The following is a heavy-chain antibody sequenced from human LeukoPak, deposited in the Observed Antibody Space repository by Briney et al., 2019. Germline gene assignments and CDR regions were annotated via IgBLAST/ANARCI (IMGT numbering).Heavy chain of an antibody. CDR3: ARIGWSSSSFDY. Sequence: GGSLRLSCAASGFTFTNYWMSWVRQAPGEGLEWVANIKQDGSVKYHVDSVKGRSTISRDNARNSVYLQMNSLRGEDTAVYYCARIGWSSSSFDYWGQGILVTVSS. CDR2: IKQDGSVK. V-gene: IGHV3-7*01. CDR1: GFTFTNYW. D-gene: IGHD6-6*01. J-gene: IGHJ4*02.